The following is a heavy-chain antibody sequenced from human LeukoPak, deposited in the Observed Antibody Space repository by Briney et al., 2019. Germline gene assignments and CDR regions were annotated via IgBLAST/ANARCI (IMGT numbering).Heavy chain of an antibody. CDR3: ARLYYDFWSGQTPNWFDP. Sequence: SETLSLTCSVSGGSVSSTSYYWGWIRQPPGKELEWIGSGHYSGSTYYNLSLKSRVTISIDTSKNQFSLKLTSVTAADTAVYYCARLYYDFWSGQTPNWFDPWGQGTLVTVSS. CDR1: GGSVSSTSYY. CDR2: GHYSGST. J-gene: IGHJ5*02. D-gene: IGHD3-3*01. V-gene: IGHV4-39*07.